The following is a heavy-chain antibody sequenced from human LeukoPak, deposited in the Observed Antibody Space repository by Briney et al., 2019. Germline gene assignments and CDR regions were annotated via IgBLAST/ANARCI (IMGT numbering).Heavy chain of an antibody. J-gene: IGHJ4*02. V-gene: IGHV4-61*02. CDR1: GGSISSGSYY. CDR2: IYTSGST. Sequence: SQTLSLTCTVSGGSISSGSYYWSWIRQPAGKGLEWIGRIYTSGSTNYNPSLKSRVTISVDTSKNQFSLKLSSVTAADTAVYYCARAVSSPADFDYWGQGTLVTVSS. D-gene: IGHD2/OR15-2a*01. CDR3: ARAVSSPADFDY.